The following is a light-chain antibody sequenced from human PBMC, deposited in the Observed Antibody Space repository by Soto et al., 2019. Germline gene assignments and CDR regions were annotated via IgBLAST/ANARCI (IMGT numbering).Light chain of an antibody. CDR1: QSLVYSDGNIY. Sequence: DVVLTQSPLSLPVTLGQPASISCRSTQSLVYSDGNIYLNWFQQRPGQSPRRLIYKVSNRDSGVPDRFSGSWSGTDFTLKISRVEAEDVGVYYCMQGTNWPPITFGQGTRLEIK. V-gene: IGKV2-30*01. CDR2: KVS. CDR3: MQGTNWPPIT. J-gene: IGKJ5*01.